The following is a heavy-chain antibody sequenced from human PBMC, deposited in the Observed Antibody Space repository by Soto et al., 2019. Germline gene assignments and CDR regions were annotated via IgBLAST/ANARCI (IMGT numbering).Heavy chain of an antibody. Sequence: GSLRLSCAASGFTCSNAWTNWVRQAPGKGLEWVGRIKSKTDGGTTDYAAPVKGRFTISRDHSKNTLFLQMNSLKTEDTAVYYWITDNLDFWNDTAMVMDSFDNWSQGTMVTVS. CDR2: IKSKTDGGTT. CDR1: GFTCSNAW. V-gene: IGHV3-15*07. D-gene: IGHD5-18*01. CDR3: ITDNLDFWNDTAMVMDSFDN. J-gene: IGHJ3*02.